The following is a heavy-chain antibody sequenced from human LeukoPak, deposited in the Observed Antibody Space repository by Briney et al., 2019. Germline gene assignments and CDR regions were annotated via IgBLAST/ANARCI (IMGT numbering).Heavy chain of an antibody. CDR3: AKAWGYDILTGHFDY. J-gene: IGHJ4*02. CDR1: GFTFSSYD. Sequence: GGSLRLSCAASGFTFSSYDMPWVRQATGKGLEWVSAIGTAGDTYYPGSVKGRFTISRENAKNSLYLQMNSLRAEDTALYYCAKAWGYDILTGHFDYWGQGTLVTVSS. CDR2: IGTAGDT. D-gene: IGHD3-9*01. V-gene: IGHV3-13*01.